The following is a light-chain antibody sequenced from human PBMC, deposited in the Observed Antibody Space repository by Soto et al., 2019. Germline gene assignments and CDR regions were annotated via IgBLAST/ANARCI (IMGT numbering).Light chain of an antibody. V-gene: IGLV1-47*01. CDR3: AAWDDSLSGHVV. J-gene: IGLJ2*01. CDR2: RNN. CDR1: SSNIGSNY. Sequence: QSVLTQPPSASGTPGQRVTISCSGSSSNIGSNYVYWYQQLPGTAPKLLIYRNNQRPSGVPDRFSGSKSGTSASLXISGLRSEDEADYYCAAWDDSLSGHVVFGGGTKLTVL.